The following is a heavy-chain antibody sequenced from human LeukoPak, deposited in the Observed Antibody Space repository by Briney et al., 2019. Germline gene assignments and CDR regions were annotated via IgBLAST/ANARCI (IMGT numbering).Heavy chain of an antibody. V-gene: IGHV3-23*01. D-gene: IGHD2-2*01. CDR1: GFTLSYYA. CDR3: AKGGQYCSSTSCYGYFDY. J-gene: IGHJ4*02. Sequence: GGSLRLSCAASGFTLSYYAMSWVRQAPGKGLGWVSAISGSGGSTYYADSVKGRFTISRDNSKNTLYLQMNSLRAEDTALYYCAKGGQYCSSTSCYGYFDYWGQGTLVTVSS. CDR2: ISGSGGST.